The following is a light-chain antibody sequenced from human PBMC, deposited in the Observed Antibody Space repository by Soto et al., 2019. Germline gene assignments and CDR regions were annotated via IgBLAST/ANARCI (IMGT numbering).Light chain of an antibody. CDR2: EVS. CDR1: TSDVGGYNY. CDR3: SSYSSSSTPVV. V-gene: IGLV2-14*01. Sequence: QSVLTQPASVSGSPGQSITISCTGTTSDVGGYNYVSWYQQHPGKAPKLMIYEVSYRPSGVSNRFSGSKSGNTASLTISGLQAEEEADYYCSSYSSSSTPVVFGGGTKVTVL. J-gene: IGLJ2*01.